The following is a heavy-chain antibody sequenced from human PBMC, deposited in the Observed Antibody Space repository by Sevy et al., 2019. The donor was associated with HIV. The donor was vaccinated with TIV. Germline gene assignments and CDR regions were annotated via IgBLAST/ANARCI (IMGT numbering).Heavy chain of an antibody. V-gene: IGHV4-30-4*01. CDR2: IYYSGST. Sequence: SETLSLTCTVSGGSISSGDYYWSWIRQPPGKGLEWLGYIYYSGSTYYNPSLKSRVTISVDTSKNQFSLKLSSVTAADTAVYYCARDISGYDSSGYFDYWGQGTLVTVSS. CDR1: GGSISSGDYY. J-gene: IGHJ4*02. CDR3: ARDISGYDSSGYFDY. D-gene: IGHD3-22*01.